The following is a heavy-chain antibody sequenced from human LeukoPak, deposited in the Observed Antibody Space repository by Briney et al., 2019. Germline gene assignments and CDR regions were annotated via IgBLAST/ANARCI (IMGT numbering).Heavy chain of an antibody. D-gene: IGHD1-1*01. CDR1: GFTFSSYS. V-gene: IGHV3-21*01. Sequence: GGPLRLSCVASGFTFSSYSMNWVRQAPGKGLEWVSSISSSSSYKYYTDSVKGRFTISRDNAKNSLYLQMNSLRAEDTAVYYCARSAAGMYYWGQGTLVTGSS. CDR2: ISSSSSYK. J-gene: IGHJ4*02. CDR3: ARSAAGMYY.